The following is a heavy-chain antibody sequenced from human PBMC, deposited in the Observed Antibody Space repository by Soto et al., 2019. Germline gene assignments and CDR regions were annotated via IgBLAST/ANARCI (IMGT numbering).Heavy chain of an antibody. J-gene: IGHJ5*02. V-gene: IGHV1-18*04. CDR3: ATSYDSGFDP. CDR1: GYTFTSYG. D-gene: IGHD5-12*01. Sequence: QLQLVQSGAEVKKPGASVKVSCKASGYTFTSYGISWIRQAPGQGLEWMGWINPYNGNTDYAQNLQGRVTMTTDTSTSTAYLGLRSLTSDDTAVYYCATSYDSGFDPWGQGTLVSVSS. CDR2: INPYNGNT.